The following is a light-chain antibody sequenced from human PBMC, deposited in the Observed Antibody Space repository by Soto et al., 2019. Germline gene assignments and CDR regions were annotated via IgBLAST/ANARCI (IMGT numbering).Light chain of an antibody. J-gene: IGLJ1*01. V-gene: IGLV2-11*01. Sequence: QSVLTQPHSVSGSPGQSVAISCSGTSSDVGGYNYVSWYQQHPGKAPKLIIFDVNKRPSGVPDRFSGSKSGSTASLTISGLQAKDEADYYCAAWDDSLDGYVFGTGTKVTVL. CDR1: SSDVGGYNY. CDR3: AAWDDSLDGYV. CDR2: DVN.